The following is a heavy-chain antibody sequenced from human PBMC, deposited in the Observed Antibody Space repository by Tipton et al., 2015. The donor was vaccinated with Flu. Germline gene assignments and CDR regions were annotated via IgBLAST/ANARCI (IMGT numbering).Heavy chain of an antibody. CDR3: TRWLRTVPFDS. CDR1: GDSIRSNYY. CDR2: ISRSGST. D-gene: IGHD5-12*01. V-gene: IGHV4-38-2*02. Sequence: TLSLTCTVSGDSIRSNYYWAWIRQPPGKGLEWIGQISRSGSTYYNSSLQSRVTLSVDSSRNQFSLKVRSVTASDTAIYYCTRWLRTVPFDSWGLGTLVIVSS. J-gene: IGHJ4*02.